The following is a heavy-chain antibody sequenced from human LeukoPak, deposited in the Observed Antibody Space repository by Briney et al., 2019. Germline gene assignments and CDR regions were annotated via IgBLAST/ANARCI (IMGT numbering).Heavy chain of an antibody. CDR2: IKEDGSAK. D-gene: IGHD1-1*01. Sequence: GGSLRLSCVGSGFTFSTYWMTWVRQAPGKGLEWVASIKEDGSAKDHVDSVKGRFTISRDNAKNSLYLQMNSLTADDTAVYYCVRAHWTDAAIWGQGTLVTVPS. V-gene: IGHV3-7*01. J-gene: IGHJ4*02. CDR1: GFTFSTYW. CDR3: VRAHWTDAAI.